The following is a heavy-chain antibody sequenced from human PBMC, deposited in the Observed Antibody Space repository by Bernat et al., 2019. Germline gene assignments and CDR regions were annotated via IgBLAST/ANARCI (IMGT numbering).Heavy chain of an antibody. D-gene: IGHD3-10*01. CDR3: SRGRPTGSGTYGMDV. J-gene: IGHJ6*02. V-gene: IGHV1-3*01. CDR2: INEVNGNS. Sequence: QVQLLQSGTEVKKPGASVLVSCKASGYIFNTYAVHWVRQAPGQGLEWMGWINEVNGNSRYSQKFQARLTINWDTSATTAYMELSSLTSEDTAVYYCSRGRPTGSGTYGMDVWGQGTTVSVSS. CDR1: GYIFNTYA.